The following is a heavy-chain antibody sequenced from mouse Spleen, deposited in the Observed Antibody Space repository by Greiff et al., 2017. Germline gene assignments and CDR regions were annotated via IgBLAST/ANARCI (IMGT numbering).Heavy chain of an antibody. CDR1: GYTFTSYW. CDR2: INPSNGGT. J-gene: IGHJ3*01. V-gene: IGHV1-53*01. D-gene: IGHD2-5*01. Sequence: VQLQQSGTELVKPGASVKLSCKASGYTFTSYWMHWVKQRPGQGLEWIGNINPSNGGTNYNEKFKSKATLTVDKSSSTAYMQLSSLTSEDSAVYYCARFGGTYYSNEVFAYWGQGTLVTVSA. CDR3: ARFGGTYYSNEVFAY.